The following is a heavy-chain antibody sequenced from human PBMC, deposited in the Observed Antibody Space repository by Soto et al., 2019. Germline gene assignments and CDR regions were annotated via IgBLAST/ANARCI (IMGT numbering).Heavy chain of an antibody. J-gene: IGHJ4*02. Sequence: SVKLSCKASGYPFINYVISWVRQAPGQGLEWMGWISTYNGNTNYAQKLQGRVTMTTDTSTSTAYMELRSLRSDDTAVYYCGRVSGSGYYSWGYWGQGTLVTVSS. CDR1: GYPFINYV. V-gene: IGHV1-18*01. CDR2: ISTYNGNT. D-gene: IGHD5-12*01. CDR3: GRVSGSGYYSWGY.